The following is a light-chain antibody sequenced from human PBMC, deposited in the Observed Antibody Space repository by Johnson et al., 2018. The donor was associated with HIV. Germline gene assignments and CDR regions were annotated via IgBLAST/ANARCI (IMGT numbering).Light chain of an antibody. Sequence: QSVLTQPPSVSAAPGQKVTISCSGSSSNIGNNYVSWYQQLPGVATKLLIYDNNKRPSGIPDRFSGSKSGTSATLRITGLQTGDEADYYCGTWDSSLSAYVFGTGTKVTVL. CDR1: SSNIGNNY. J-gene: IGLJ1*01. CDR3: GTWDSSLSAYV. CDR2: DNN. V-gene: IGLV1-51*01.